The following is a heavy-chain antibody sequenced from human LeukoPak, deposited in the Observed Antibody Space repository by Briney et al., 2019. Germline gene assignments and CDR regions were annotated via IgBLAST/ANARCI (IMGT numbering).Heavy chain of an antibody. J-gene: IGHJ4*02. D-gene: IGHD2-2*01. CDR2: ISGYNGNT. V-gene: IGHV1-18*01. Sequence: ASVKVSCKASGYRFTSYGISWVRQAPGQGLEWMGWISGYNGNTNYAQKLQGRVTMTTDTSTSTAYMELRSLRSDDTAVYYCAREYCSPTRCYMADYWGQGTLVTVSS. CDR3: AREYCSPTRCYMADY. CDR1: GYRFTSYG.